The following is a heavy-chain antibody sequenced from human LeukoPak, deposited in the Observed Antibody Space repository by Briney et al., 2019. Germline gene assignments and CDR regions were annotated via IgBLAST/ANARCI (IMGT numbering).Heavy chain of an antibody. D-gene: IGHD2-8*01. J-gene: IGHJ4*02. Sequence: GGSLRLSCAASGFTFDGCAMHWVRQAPGKGREWVSSISWNSGSIDYADSVRGRFTISRDNAKNSLYLQMNSLKAGDTALYYCAKEGSVCTNGICRYFDYWGQGTLVTVSS. CDR3: AKEGSVCTNGICRYFDY. CDR1: GFTFDGCA. V-gene: IGHV3-9*01. CDR2: ISWNSGSI.